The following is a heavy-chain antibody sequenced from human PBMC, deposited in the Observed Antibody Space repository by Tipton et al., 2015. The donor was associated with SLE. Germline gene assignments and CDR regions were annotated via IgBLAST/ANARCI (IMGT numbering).Heavy chain of an antibody. V-gene: IGHV3-74*01. D-gene: IGHD3-9*01. CDR3: SAWFNY. J-gene: IGHJ4*02. CDR2: ISPDGTST. Sequence: SLRLSCVASGFSIDNYWMPWVGPVPGKGLVWVSHISPDGTSTNYADSVKGRFTISRDSAKNTLYLQMNSLGVDDSGVYYCSAWFNYWGRGTTVTVSS. CDR1: GFSIDNYW.